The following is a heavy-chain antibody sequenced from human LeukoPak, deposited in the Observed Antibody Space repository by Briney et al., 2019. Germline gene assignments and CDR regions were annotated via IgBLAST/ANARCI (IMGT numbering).Heavy chain of an antibody. V-gene: IGHV3-33*01. CDR1: GFTFSSYG. J-gene: IGHJ6*04. D-gene: IGHD5-12*01. CDR2: IWYDGSNK. Sequence: GRSLRLSCAASGFTFSSYGMHWVRQAPGKGLEWVAVIWYDGSNKYYADSVKGRFTISRDNSKNTPYLQMNSLRAEDTPVYYCAIYPGNSGYDPDRYYYYAMDAWGNGPPVTASS. CDR3: AIYPGNSGYDPDRYYYYAMDA.